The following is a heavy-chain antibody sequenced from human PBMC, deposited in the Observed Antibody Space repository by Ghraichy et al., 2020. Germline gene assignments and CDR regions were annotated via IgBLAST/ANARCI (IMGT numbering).Heavy chain of an antibody. CDR3: TRSEAKAEPYYGMDV. V-gene: IGHV1-2*02. D-gene: IGHD6-25*01. J-gene: IGHJ6*02. CDR1: GYTFSGFY. Sequence: ASVKVSCKASGYTFSGFYIHWVRQAPGQGLEWMGCVNPNNGGTKSAQKFQGRVTLTRDPSITTAYMELSRLRSDDTAVYFCTRSEAKAEPYYGMDVWGQGTTVTVSS. CDR2: VNPNNGGT.